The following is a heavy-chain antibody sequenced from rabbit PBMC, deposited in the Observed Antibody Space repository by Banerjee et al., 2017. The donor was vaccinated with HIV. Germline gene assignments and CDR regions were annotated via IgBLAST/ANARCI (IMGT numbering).Heavy chain of an antibody. CDR1: GFDFSSYG. CDR2: IDPVFGRT. Sequence: QLKETGGGLVQPGGSLTLSCKASGFDFSSYGVSWVRQAPGKGLEWIGYIDPVFGRTYYASWVNGRFTISSHDAQNTLYLQLDSLTAADTATYFCARVPYAGYAGYGYRDAFDPWGQGTLVTVS. D-gene: IGHD7-1*01. J-gene: IGHJ2*01. CDR3: ARVPYAGYAGYGYRDAFDP. V-gene: IGHV1S7*01.